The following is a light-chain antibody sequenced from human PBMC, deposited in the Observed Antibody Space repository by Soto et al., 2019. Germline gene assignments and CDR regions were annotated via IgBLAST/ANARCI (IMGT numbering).Light chain of an antibody. CDR1: QSVLYSSNNKNL. CDR2: WAS. V-gene: IGKV4-1*01. Sequence: DIVMTQSPDSLAVSLGERATINCKSSQSVLYSSNNKNLIAWYQQKKGQPPRLLIYWASTRESGVPDPFSGSGSGKDFTLTISSLQAEDVAVYYCQQYYSPPRYTFGQGTKLEI. CDR3: QQYYSPPRYT. J-gene: IGKJ2*01.